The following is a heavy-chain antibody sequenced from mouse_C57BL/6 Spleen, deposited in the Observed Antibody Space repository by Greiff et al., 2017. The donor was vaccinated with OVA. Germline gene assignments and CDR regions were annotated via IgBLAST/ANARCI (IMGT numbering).Heavy chain of an antibody. J-gene: IGHJ4*01. CDR1: GFTFSDYG. Sequence: DVMLVESGGGLVKPGGSLKLSCAASGFTFSDYGMHWVRQAPEKGLEWVAYISSGSSTIYYADTVKGRFTISRDNAQNTLFLQMTSLRSEDTAMYYCARITTVVAPIGDYWGQGTSVTVSS. CDR2: ISSGSSTI. CDR3: ARITTVVAPIGDY. D-gene: IGHD1-1*01. V-gene: IGHV5-17*01.